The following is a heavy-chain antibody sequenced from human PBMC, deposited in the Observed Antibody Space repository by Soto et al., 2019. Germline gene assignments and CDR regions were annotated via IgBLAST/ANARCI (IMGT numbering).Heavy chain of an antibody. CDR1: GGTFSSYT. CDR3: ARDQGVKYYDFWSGYPSPGDFDY. J-gene: IGHJ4*02. Sequence: GASVKVSCKASGGTFSSYTLSWVRQAPGQGLEWMGWISAYNGTTNYAQKLQGRVTMTTDTSTSTAYMELRSLRSDDTAVYYCARDQGVKYYDFWSGYPSPGDFDYWGQGTLVTAPQ. D-gene: IGHD3-3*01. V-gene: IGHV1-18*01. CDR2: ISAYNGTT.